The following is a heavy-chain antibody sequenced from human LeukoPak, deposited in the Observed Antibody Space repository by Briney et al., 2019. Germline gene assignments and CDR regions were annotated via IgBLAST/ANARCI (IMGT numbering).Heavy chain of an antibody. CDR1: GFSFNSFG. CDR3: ATYRQVLLPFES. J-gene: IGHJ4*02. V-gene: IGHV3-23*01. D-gene: IGHD2-8*02. Sequence: GGSLRLSCTVSGFSFNSFGMHWVRQPPGKGLEWVSSIFPSGGEIHYADSVRGRFTISRDNSKSTLSLQMNSLRAEDTAIYYCATYRQVLLPFESWGQGTLVTVSS. CDR2: IFPSGGEI.